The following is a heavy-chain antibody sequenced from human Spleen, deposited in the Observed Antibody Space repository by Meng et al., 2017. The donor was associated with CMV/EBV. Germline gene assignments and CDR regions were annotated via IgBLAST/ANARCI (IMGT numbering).Heavy chain of an antibody. CDR3: ARGPPDLGYCSSTSCLPFDY. Sequence: FSGYYWSWIRQPQGKGLEWIGEINHSGSTNYNPSLKSRVTISVDTSKNQCSLKLSSVTAADTAVYYCARGPPDLGYCSSTSCLPFDYWGQGTLVTVSS. CDR2: INHSGST. D-gene: IGHD2-2*01. CDR1: FSGYY. V-gene: IGHV4-34*01. J-gene: IGHJ4*02.